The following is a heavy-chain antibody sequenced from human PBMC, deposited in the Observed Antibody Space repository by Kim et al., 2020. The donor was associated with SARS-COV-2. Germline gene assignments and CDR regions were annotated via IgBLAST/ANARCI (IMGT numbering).Heavy chain of an antibody. D-gene: IGHD3-22*01. CDR3: AHSRIRRGTLIVGAGISFDF. CDR2: IYWDDDK. Sequence: SGPTLVNPTQTLTLTCTFSGFSLSTSGVGVGWIRQPPGKALEWLALIYWDDDKRYSPSLKSRLTITKDTSKNQVVLTMTNMDPVDTATYYCAHSRIRRGTLIVGAGISFDFWGQGTLVTGPS. CDR1: GFSLSTSGVG. J-gene: IGHJ4*02. V-gene: IGHV2-5*02.